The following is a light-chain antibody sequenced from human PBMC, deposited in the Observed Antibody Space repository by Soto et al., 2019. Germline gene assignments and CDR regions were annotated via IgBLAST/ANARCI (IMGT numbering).Light chain of an antibody. J-gene: IGLJ2*01. CDR2: IDN. V-gene: IGLV1-44*01. Sequence: QAVVTQPPSASGTPGQRVSISCSGSTSNIGSQTVNWYQRLPGTAPKLLIYIDNQRPSGVPDRFSGSKSGTSASLAISGLQSEDEADYCCASWDDSLNGPVFGGGTKLTVL. CDR1: TSNIGSQT. CDR3: ASWDDSLNGPV.